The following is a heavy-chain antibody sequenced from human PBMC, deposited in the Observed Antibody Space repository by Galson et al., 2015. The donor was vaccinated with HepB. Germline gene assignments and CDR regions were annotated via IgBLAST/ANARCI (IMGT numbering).Heavy chain of an antibody. Sequence: TLSLTCPVSGGSISSGSYYWSWIRQPAGKGLEWIGRIYTSGSTNYNPSLKSRVTMSVDTSKNQFSLKLSSVTAADTAVYYCARDRKVAFFDYWGQGTLVTVSS. J-gene: IGHJ4*02. CDR1: GGSISSGSYY. CDR3: ARDRKVAFFDY. CDR2: IYTSGST. D-gene: IGHD2-15*01. V-gene: IGHV4-61*02.